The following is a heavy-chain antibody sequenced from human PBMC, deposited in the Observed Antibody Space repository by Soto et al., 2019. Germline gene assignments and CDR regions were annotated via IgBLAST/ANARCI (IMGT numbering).Heavy chain of an antibody. V-gene: IGHV3-33*01. J-gene: IGHJ4*02. CDR3: ARDGIGGTVFRGFCDY. D-gene: IGHD1-7*01. CDR1: GSIFSGYG. Sequence: QKYLVESGGGVVQPGGSLRLSCVASGSIFSGYGMHWVRQAPGKGLEWVAVIWNDGSNKYYADSVKGRFTISRDNSKNMLYVQMDSMRAEDTAVYYCARDGIGGTVFRGFCDYWGQGTLVTVSS. CDR2: IWNDGSNK.